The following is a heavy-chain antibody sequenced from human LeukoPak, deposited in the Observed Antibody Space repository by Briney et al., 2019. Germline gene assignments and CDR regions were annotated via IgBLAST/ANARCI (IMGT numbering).Heavy chain of an antibody. CDR1: GGSFSSGGYY. V-gene: IGHV4-31*03. CDR2: ISYSGST. Sequence: SETLSLTCTVSGGSFSSGGYYWSWIRQHPGKGLEWIGYISYSGSTYYNPSLKSRVTISVDTSKNQFSLKLSSVTAADTAVYYCVRDSGSYYFDYWGQGTLVSVSS. CDR3: VRDSGSYYFDY. J-gene: IGHJ4*02. D-gene: IGHD1-26*01.